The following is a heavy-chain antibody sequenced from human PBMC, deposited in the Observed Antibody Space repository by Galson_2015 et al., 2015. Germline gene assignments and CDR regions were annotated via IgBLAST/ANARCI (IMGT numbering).Heavy chain of an antibody. D-gene: IGHD2-2*01. CDR1: GGSFSGYY. J-gene: IGHJ6*02. Sequence: ETLSLTCAVYGGSFSGYYWSWIRQPPGKGLEWIGEINHSGSTNYNPSLKSRVTISVDTSKNQFSLKLSSVTAADTAVYYCARASGYCSSTSCFPYYYYYGMDVWGQGTTVTVSS. CDR3: ARASGYCSSTSCFPYYYYYGMDV. V-gene: IGHV4-34*01. CDR2: INHSGST.